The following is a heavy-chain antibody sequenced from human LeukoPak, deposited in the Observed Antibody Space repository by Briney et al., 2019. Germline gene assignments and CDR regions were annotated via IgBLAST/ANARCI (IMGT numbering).Heavy chain of an antibody. D-gene: IGHD3-16*01. CDR1: GGSISSYY. J-gene: IGHJ4*02. CDR3: TRGAGWLIDY. Sequence: SETLSLTCTVSGGSISSYYWSWIRQPPGKGLEWIGYINNSGSTNYNPSLKSRVTISADTSKNHFSLKLNSVTTADTAVYYCTRGAGWLIDYWGQGILVTVSS. CDR2: INNSGST. V-gene: IGHV4-59*01.